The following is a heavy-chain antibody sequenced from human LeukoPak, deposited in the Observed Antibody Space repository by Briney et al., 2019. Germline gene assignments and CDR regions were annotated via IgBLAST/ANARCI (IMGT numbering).Heavy chain of an antibody. D-gene: IGHD5-18*01. CDR1: GGSFSGYY. J-gene: IGHJ4*02. Sequence: SETLSPTCAVYGGSFSGYYWSWIRQPPGKGLEWIGEINHSGSTNYNPSLKSRVTISVDTSKNQFSLKLSSVTAADTAVYHCARGMDTAMATGVFFDYWGQGTLVTVSS. CDR3: ARGMDTAMATGVFFDY. CDR2: INHSGST. V-gene: IGHV4-34*01.